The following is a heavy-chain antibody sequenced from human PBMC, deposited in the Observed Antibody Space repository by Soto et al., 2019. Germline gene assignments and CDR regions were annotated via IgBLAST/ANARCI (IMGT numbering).Heavy chain of an antibody. Sequence: GGSLRLSCAASGFSFSTSTMNWVRQAPGKGLEWVSYISSGSGGSTYYADSVKGRFTISRDNSKNTLYLQMNSLRAEDTAVYYCAKERFDWLHYDYWGQGTLVTVSS. CDR1: GFSFSTST. CDR3: AKERFDWLHYDY. CDR2: ISSGSGGST. D-gene: IGHD3-9*01. V-gene: IGHV3-23*01. J-gene: IGHJ4*02.